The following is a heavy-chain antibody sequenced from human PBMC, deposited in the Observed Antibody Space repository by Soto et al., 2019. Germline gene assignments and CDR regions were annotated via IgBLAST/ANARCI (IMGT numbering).Heavy chain of an antibody. CDR2: IIPIFGTA. Sequence: QVQLVQSGAEVKKPGSSVKVSCKASGGTFSSYAISWVRQAPGQGLEWIGGIIPIFGTANYAQKFQGRVTITADESTSTAYMELSSLRSEDTAVYYCARAYGDYAHYYYYGMDVWGQGTTVTVSS. CDR1: GGTFSSYA. J-gene: IGHJ6*02. V-gene: IGHV1-69*01. CDR3: ARAYGDYAHYYYYGMDV. D-gene: IGHD4-17*01.